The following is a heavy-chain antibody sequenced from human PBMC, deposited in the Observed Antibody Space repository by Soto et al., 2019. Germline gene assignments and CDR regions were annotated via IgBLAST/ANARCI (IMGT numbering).Heavy chain of an antibody. J-gene: IGHJ6*03. CDR1: GGSIISYY. CDR3: ARRTTSYYYYMDV. D-gene: IGHD4-17*01. CDR2: IYYSGST. V-gene: IGHV4-59*08. Sequence: SETLALTCTVSGGSIISYYWSWIRQPPGKGLEWIGYIYYSGSTNYNPSLKSRVTISVDTSKNQFSLKLSSVTAADTAVYYCARRTTSYYYYMDVWGKGTTVTVSS.